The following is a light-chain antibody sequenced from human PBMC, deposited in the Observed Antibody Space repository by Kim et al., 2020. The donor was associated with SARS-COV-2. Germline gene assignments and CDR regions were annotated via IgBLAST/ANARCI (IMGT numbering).Light chain of an antibody. J-gene: IGKJ1*01. CDR3: QQFDNLPRT. CDR1: HDISNR. V-gene: IGKV1-33*01. Sequence: DIQMTQSPSSLSASVGDRVIISCQASHDISNRLNWYQQKPGKAPNLLVYDASKLETGVPSRFSGSRSGTDFTFAISSLQPEDVATYYCQQFDNLPRTFGQGTKVDIK. CDR2: DAS.